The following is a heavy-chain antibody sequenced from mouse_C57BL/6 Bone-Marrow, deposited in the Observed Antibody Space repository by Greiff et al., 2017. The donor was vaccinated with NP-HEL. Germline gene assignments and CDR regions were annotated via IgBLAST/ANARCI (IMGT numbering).Heavy chain of an antibody. D-gene: IGHD2-1*01. V-gene: IGHV1-64*01. J-gene: IGHJ2*01. CDR2: IHPNSGST. CDR3: ARDYYGNWDYFDY. CDR1: GYTFTSYW. Sequence: QVQLQQPGAELVKPGASVKLSCKASGYTFTSYWMPWVKQRPGQGLEWIGMIHPNSGSTNYNEKFKSKATLTVDKSSSTAYMQLSSLTSEDSAVYYCARDYYGNWDYFDYWGQGTTLTVSS.